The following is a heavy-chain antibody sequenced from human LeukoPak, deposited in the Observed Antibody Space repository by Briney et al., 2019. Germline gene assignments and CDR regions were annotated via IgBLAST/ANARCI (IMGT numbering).Heavy chain of an antibody. V-gene: IGHV1-8*01. J-gene: IGHJ4*02. CDR1: GYTFTGYD. CDR2: MNPNSGNT. D-gene: IGHD6-19*01. CDR3: ARSNVAVAGNDY. Sequence: ASVKVSCKASGYTFTGYDINWVRQATGRGLEWMGWMNPNSGNTGYAQKFQGRVTMTRNTSISTAYMELSSLRSEDTAVYYCARSNVAVAGNDYWGQGTLVTVSS.